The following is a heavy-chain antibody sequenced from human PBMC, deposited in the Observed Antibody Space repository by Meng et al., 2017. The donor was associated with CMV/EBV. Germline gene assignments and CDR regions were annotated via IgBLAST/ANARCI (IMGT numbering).Heavy chain of an antibody. CDR2: IYYSGST. J-gene: IGHJ4*02. CDR3: ARRLVRSAFDY. Sequence: GSLRLSCTVSGGSISSFYWSWIRQPPGKGLEWIGYIYYSGSTNYNPSLKSRVTISVDTSKNQFSLKLSSVTAADTAVYYCARRLVRSAFDYWGQGTLVTVSS. CDR1: GGSISSFY. D-gene: IGHD4-17*01. V-gene: IGHV4-59*01.